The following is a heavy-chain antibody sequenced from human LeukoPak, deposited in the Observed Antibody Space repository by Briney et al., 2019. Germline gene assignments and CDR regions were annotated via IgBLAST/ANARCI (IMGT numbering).Heavy chain of an antibody. CDR2: IYYRGNA. CDR3: ARVPMVRGRAVGVDV. CDR1: GGSISSSNYY. J-gene: IGHJ6*02. Sequence: SETLSLTCTVSGGSISSSNYYWAWIRQPPGQGLEWIGSIYYRGNAYYNPSLKSRVTISVDTSKNQFSLSLSSVTAADTAVYYCARVPMVRGRAVGVDVWGQGTTVTVSS. V-gene: IGHV4-39*07. D-gene: IGHD3-10*01.